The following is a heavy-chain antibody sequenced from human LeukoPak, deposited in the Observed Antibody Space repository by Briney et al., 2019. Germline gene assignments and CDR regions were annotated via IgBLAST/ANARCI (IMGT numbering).Heavy chain of an antibody. CDR1: GFTFSSFA. CDR3: ARDVPAYYYDSSGYTDASDI. CDR2: IWYAGSNK. D-gene: IGHD3-22*01. J-gene: IGHJ3*02. Sequence: GGSLRLSCAASGFTFSSFAMSWVRQAPGKGLEWVAVIWYAGSNKYYADSVKGRFTISRDNSKNTLYLQMNSLRAEDTAVYYCARDVPAYYYDSSGYTDASDIWGQGTMVTVSS. V-gene: IGHV3-33*08.